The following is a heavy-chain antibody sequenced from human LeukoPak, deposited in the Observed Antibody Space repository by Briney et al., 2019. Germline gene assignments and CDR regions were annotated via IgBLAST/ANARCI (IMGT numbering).Heavy chain of an antibody. V-gene: IGHV3-21*01. CDR1: GFTFSSYS. J-gene: IGHJ4*02. CDR3: ARAGEMDYDYVWGSYRYMNEFDY. Sequence: NPGGSLRLSCAASGFTFSSYSMNWVRQAPGKGLEWVSSISSSSSYIYYADSVKGRFTISRDNAKNSLYLQMNSLRAEDTAVYYCARAGEMDYDYVWGSYRYMNEFDYWGQGTLVTVSS. D-gene: IGHD3-16*02. CDR2: ISSSSSYI.